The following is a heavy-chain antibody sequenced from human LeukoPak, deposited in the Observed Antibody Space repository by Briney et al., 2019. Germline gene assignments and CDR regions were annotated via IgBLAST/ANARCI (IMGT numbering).Heavy chain of an antibody. CDR3: ARDGSSWTYYFDY. CDR1: GFTFSSYE. D-gene: IGHD6-13*01. CDR2: ISSSGSTI. Sequence: GGSLRLSCAASGFTFSSYEMNWVPQAPGKGLEWVSYISSSGSTIYYADSVKGRFTISRDNAKNSLYLQMNSLRAEDTAVYYCARDGSSWTYYFDYWGQGTLVTVSS. V-gene: IGHV3-48*03. J-gene: IGHJ4*02.